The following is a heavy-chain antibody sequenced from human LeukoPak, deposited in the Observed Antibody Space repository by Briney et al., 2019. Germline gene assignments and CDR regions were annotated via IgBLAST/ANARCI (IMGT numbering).Heavy chain of an antibody. V-gene: IGHV3-15*01. D-gene: IGHD2-15*01. J-gene: IGHJ4*02. CDR2: IKNKVDGETR. CDR1: GFIFSDAW. CDR3: TTRGGLGY. Sequence: PGGSLRLSCAGSGFIFSDAWIGWVRRAPGKGLEWVGRIKNKVDGETRDYAAPVKGRFTISRDDSKNPAYLQMNSLKTEDTAVYYCTTRGGLGYWGQGTLVTVSS.